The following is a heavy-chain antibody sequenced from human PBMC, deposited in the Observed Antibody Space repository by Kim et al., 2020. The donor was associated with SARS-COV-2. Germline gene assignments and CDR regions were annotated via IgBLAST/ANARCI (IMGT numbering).Heavy chain of an antibody. Sequence: ASVKVSCKASGYTFTSYAMHWVRQAPGQRLEWMGWINAVNGNTKYSQKFQGRDTITRDTSASTAYMELSSLRSEDTAVYYCARSPDIVATISLAYWGQGTLVTVSS. J-gene: IGHJ4*02. CDR2: INAVNGNT. D-gene: IGHD5-12*01. V-gene: IGHV1-3*01. CDR3: ARSPDIVATISLAY. CDR1: GYTFTSYA.